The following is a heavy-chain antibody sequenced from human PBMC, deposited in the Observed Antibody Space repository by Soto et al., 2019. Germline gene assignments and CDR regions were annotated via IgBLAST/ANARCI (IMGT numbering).Heavy chain of an antibody. Sequence: PSETVSLTCTVSGGSISSGDYYCSWIRQPPGKGLEWIGYIYYSGSTYYNPSLKSRVTISVHTSKNQFSLKLSSVTAADTAVYYCASSVDTAMVLFDYWGQGTLVTVS. CDR3: ASSVDTAMVLFDY. V-gene: IGHV4-30-4*01. D-gene: IGHD5-18*01. J-gene: IGHJ4*02. CDR1: GGSISSGDYY. CDR2: IYYSGST.